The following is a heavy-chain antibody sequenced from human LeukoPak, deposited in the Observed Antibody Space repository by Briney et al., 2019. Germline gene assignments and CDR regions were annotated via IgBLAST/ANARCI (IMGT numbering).Heavy chain of an antibody. CDR1: GGSISGYY. Sequence: PSETLSLTCTVSGGSISGYYWTWIRLLPGRGLEWIGYIYYSGSTTYNPSLKSRVTISVDTSNNQFSLKLRSVTAADTAVYYCARAALPGITGWFAPWGQGTLVTVSS. J-gene: IGHJ5*02. D-gene: IGHD1-14*01. V-gene: IGHV4-59*01. CDR3: ARAALPGITGWFAP. CDR2: IYYSGST.